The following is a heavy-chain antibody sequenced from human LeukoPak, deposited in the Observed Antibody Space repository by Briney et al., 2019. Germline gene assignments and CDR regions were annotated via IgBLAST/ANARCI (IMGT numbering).Heavy chain of an antibody. D-gene: IGHD3-3*01. CDR1: GGSISSSSYY. CDR3: ASQRTTCYDFWSGYYYSY. CDR2: IYYSGST. V-gene: IGHV4-39*01. Sequence: PSETLSLTCTVSGGSISSSSYYWGWIRQPPGKGLEWIGSIYYSGSTYYNPSLKSRVTISVDTSKNQFSLKLSSVTAADTAVYYCASQRTTCYDFWSGYYYSYWGQGTLVTVSS. J-gene: IGHJ4*02.